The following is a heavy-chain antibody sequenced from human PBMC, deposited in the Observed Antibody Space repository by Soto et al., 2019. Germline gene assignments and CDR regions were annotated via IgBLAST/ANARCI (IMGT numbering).Heavy chain of an antibody. Sequence: EVQLLESGGDLVQPGGSLRLSCAASGFTFSIYAMSWVRQTPGKGLEWVSSIGSDGATYYADSVKGRFTISRDNSKNTLFLQMNSLRADDTAVYYCAKDRVDQNSVWDPFDIGGQGTMVSVSS. CDR1: GFTFSIYA. CDR2: SIGSDGAT. D-gene: IGHD3-3*01. V-gene: IGHV3-23*01. CDR3: AKDRVDQNSVWDPFDI. J-gene: IGHJ3*02.